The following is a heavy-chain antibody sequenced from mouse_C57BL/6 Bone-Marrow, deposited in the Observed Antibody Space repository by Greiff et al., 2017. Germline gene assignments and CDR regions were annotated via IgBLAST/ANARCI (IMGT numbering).Heavy chain of an antibody. V-gene: IGHV1-85*01. Sequence: QVQLQQSGPELVKPGASVKLSCKASGYNFTSYDINWVKQRPGQGLEWIGWIYPRAGSTKYNETFKGKATLTVDTSSSTAYMELHSLTSEDSAVYFCARLEFDGGIGDWYCDVWGTGTTVTVSS. D-gene: IGHD1-1*02. J-gene: IGHJ1*03. CDR3: ARLEFDGGIGDWYCDV. CDR2: IYPRAGST. CDR1: GYNFTSYD.